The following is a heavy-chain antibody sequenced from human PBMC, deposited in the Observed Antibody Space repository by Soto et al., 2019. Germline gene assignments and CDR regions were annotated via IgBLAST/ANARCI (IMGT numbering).Heavy chain of an antibody. CDR3: ARVAGSYYYGMDV. Sequence: SETLSLTCTVSGGSISSYYWSWFRQPPGKGLEWIWYIYYSGSTNYNPSLKSRVTISVDKSKNQFSLKLSSVTAADTAVYYCARVAGSYYYGMDVWGQGTTVTVSS. CDR2: IYYSGST. J-gene: IGHJ6*02. D-gene: IGHD1-26*01. V-gene: IGHV4-59*01. CDR1: GGSISSYY.